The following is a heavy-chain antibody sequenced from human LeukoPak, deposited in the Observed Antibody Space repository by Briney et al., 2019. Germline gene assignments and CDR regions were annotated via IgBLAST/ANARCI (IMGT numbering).Heavy chain of an antibody. V-gene: IGHV1-2*02. J-gene: IGHJ4*02. D-gene: IGHD3-22*01. CDR1: GYTFCDYY. Sequence: GASVKVSCKAGGYTFCDYYMHWVRQAPGQGLEWMGWINPNSGGTHYAQKFQGRVTMTRDTSISTAYMDLSRLRSDDTAVYYCAREAGGDNYYDSSGYFFDNSGQGTLVTVSS. CDR3: AREAGGDNYYDSSGYFFDN. CDR2: INPNSGGT.